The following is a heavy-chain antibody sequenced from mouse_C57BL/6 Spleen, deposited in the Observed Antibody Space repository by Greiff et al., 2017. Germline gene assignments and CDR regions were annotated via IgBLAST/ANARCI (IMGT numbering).Heavy chain of an antibody. CDR1: GFSLTSYG. CDR2: IWRGGST. CDR3: AIYYSNYGWFAY. J-gene: IGHJ3*01. D-gene: IGHD2-5*01. V-gene: IGHV2-5*01. Sequence: VKLQESGPGLVQPSQSLSITCTVSGFSLTSYGVHWVRQSPGKGLEWLGVIWRGGSTDYNAAFMSRLSITKDNSKSQVFFKMNSLQADDTAIYYCAIYYSNYGWFAYRGQGTLVTVSA.